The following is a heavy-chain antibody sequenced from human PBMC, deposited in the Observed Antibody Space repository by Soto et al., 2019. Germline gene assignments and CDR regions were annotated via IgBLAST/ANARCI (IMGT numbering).Heavy chain of an antibody. CDR1: GYTFTSYY. D-gene: IGHD3-9*01. CDR3: ARDLILTGSPTPAEYFQH. J-gene: IGHJ1*01. CDR2: INPSGGST. Sequence: ASVKVSCKASGYTFTSYYMHWVRQAPGQGLEWMGIINPSGGSTSYAQKFQGRDTMTRDTSTSTVYMELSSLRSEDTAVYYCARDLILTGSPTPAEYFQHWGQGTLVTVSS. V-gene: IGHV1-46*01.